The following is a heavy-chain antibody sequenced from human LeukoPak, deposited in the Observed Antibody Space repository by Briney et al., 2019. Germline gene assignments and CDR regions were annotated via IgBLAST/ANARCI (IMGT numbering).Heavy chain of an antibody. CDR2: ISGSGART. J-gene: IGHJ4*02. Sequence: GGSLRLSCATSGFTFSNYGTSWVRQAPGKGLEWVSAISGSGARTYYADSVKGRFITSRDNSKNTLYLQMNSLRAEDTAVYYCGKDDSGDYPSVDIDYWGQGTLVTVSS. V-gene: IGHV3-23*01. CDR1: GFTFSNYG. CDR3: GKDDSGDYPSVDIDY. D-gene: IGHD4-17*01.